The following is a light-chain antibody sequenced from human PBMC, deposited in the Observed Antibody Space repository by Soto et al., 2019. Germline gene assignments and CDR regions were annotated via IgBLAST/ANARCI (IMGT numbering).Light chain of an antibody. V-gene: IGKV2-24*01. CDR2: KIS. CDR3: LHATQLPLT. Sequence: DIVMTQTPLSSPVTLGQPASISCRSSQSLVHGDGNTYLSWLHQRPGQPPRLLIYKISNRFSGVPYRFSGSVAVTAFTLEISRVEAEDVGAYYCLHATQLPLTFVQGTKLEIK. J-gene: IGKJ2*01. CDR1: QSLVHGDGNTY.